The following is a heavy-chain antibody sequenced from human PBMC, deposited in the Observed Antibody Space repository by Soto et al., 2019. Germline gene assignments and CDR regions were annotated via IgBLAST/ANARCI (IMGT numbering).Heavy chain of an antibody. CDR2: MNPNSGNT. Sequence: QVQLVQSGAEVKKPGASVKVSCKASGYTFTSYDINWVRQATGQGLAWMGWMNPNSGNTGYAQKFQGRVTMTRNTSIITAYMELSSLRSEDTAVYYCAREYYDYIWGSYRPFDYWGQGTLVTVSS. D-gene: IGHD3-16*02. CDR3: AREYYDYIWGSYRPFDY. J-gene: IGHJ4*02. CDR1: GYTFTSYD. V-gene: IGHV1-8*01.